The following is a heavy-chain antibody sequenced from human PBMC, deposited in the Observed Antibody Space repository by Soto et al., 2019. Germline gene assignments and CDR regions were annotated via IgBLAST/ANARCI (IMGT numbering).Heavy chain of an antibody. D-gene: IGHD3-10*02. Sequence: QVQLVQSGAEVKKPGSSVKVSCTASGAPFSSYAINWVRQAPGQGLEWMGVITPMFGAPHYAQNFKGRITITADKSTNTAYMELSSLTSGDTAVYFCARVFTGHWFDPWGQGTLVTVSS. CDR1: GAPFSSYA. J-gene: IGHJ5*02. CDR2: ITPMFGAP. CDR3: ARVFTGHWFDP. V-gene: IGHV1-69*06.